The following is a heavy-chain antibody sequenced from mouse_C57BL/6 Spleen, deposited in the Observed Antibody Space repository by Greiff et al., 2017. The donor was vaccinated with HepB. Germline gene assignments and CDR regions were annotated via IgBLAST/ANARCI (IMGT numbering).Heavy chain of an antibody. Sequence: EVQVVESGGGLVKPGGSLKLSCAASGFTFSDYGMHWVRQAPEKGLEWVAYISSGSSTIYYADTVKGRFTISRDNAKNTLFLQMTSLRSEDTAMYYCASNYDYYAMDYWGQGTSVTVSS. CDR3: ASNYDYYAMDY. D-gene: IGHD2-1*01. J-gene: IGHJ4*01. V-gene: IGHV5-17*01. CDR1: GFTFSDYG. CDR2: ISSGSSTI.